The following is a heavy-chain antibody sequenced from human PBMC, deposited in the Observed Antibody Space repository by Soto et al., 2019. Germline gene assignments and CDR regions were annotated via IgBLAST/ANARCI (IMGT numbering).Heavy chain of an antibody. Sequence: ALVKVSCKASGYTFNSYGISWVRQAPGQGLEWVGWISAYNTNTNYAQKLQGRVTMTTDTSTSTAYMELRSLRSDDTAVYYCARIGTAMGEFDYWGQGTLVTVSS. V-gene: IGHV1-18*01. J-gene: IGHJ4*02. D-gene: IGHD5-18*01. CDR3: ARIGTAMGEFDY. CDR1: GYTFNSYG. CDR2: ISAYNTNT.